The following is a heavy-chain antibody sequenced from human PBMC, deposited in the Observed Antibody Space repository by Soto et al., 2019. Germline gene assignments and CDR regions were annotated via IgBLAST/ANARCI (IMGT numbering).Heavy chain of an antibody. CDR3: ARDLSSTAAQTRDY. D-gene: IGHD2-21*02. J-gene: IGHJ4*02. V-gene: IGHV3-48*02. Sequence: GGSLRLSCAASGFTFSSYSMNWVRQAPGKGLEWVSYISSSSSTIYYADSVKGLFTISRDNAKNSLYLQMNSLIDEDTAVYYCARDLSSTAAQTRDYWGQGTLVTV. CDR2: ISSSSSTI. CDR1: GFTFSSYS.